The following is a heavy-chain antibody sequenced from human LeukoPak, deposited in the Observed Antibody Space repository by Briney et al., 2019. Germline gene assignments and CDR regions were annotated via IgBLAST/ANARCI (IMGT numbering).Heavy chain of an antibody. Sequence: GGSLRLSCAASGFTFDDFGMTWVRQVPGKGLEWVSHISGSGYAIHHPGSVKGRFTISRDNAKNSLYLQMNSLRVEDSAVYYCARLSGTYSRGGDHWGQGTLVTVSS. CDR1: GFTFDDFG. CDR2: ISGSGYAI. D-gene: IGHD1-26*01. J-gene: IGHJ4*02. V-gene: IGHV3-20*04. CDR3: ARLSGTYSRGGDH.